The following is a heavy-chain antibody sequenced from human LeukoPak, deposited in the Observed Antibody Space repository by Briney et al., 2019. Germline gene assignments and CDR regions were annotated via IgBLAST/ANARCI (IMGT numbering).Heavy chain of an antibody. Sequence: PGGSLRLSCAASGFTFDDYAMHWVRQAPGKGLEWVSGISWNSGSIGYADSVKGRFTISRDNAKNSLCLQMNSLRAEDTALYYCAKGSLGSSWFNWFDPWGQGTLVTVSS. CDR3: AKGSLGSSWFNWFDP. CDR2: ISWNSGSI. V-gene: IGHV3-9*01. D-gene: IGHD6-13*01. CDR1: GFTFDDYA. J-gene: IGHJ5*02.